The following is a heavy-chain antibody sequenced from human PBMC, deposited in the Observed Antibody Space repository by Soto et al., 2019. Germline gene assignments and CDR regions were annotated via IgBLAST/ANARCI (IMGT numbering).Heavy chain of an antibody. CDR2: ISAYNGNT. Sequence: ASVKVSCKASGYTFTSYGISWVRQAPGQGLEWMGWISAYNGNTNYAQKLQDRVTMTTDTSTSTAYMELRSLRSDDTAVYYCARDPKTIAAAGAIFDYSGQGTLVTVSS. J-gene: IGHJ4*02. D-gene: IGHD6-13*01. V-gene: IGHV1-18*01. CDR3: ARDPKTIAAAGAIFDY. CDR1: GYTFTSYG.